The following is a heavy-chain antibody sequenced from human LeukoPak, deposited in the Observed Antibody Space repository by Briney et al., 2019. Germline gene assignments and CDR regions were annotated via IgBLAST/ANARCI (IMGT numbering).Heavy chain of an antibody. CDR1: GFTFSDYY. CDR2: ITDNGRKT. CDR3: ARACGDSRGHYQGFGS. J-gene: IGHJ4*02. Sequence: GGSLRLSCAASGFTFSDYYMGWIRQAPGKGLEWLSYITDNGRKTFYADSVKGRFTISRDNAKYSLYLQINRLRDEDTAVYYCARACGDSRGHYQGFGSWGQGNLVTVSS. V-gene: IGHV3-11*04. D-gene: IGHD3-22*01.